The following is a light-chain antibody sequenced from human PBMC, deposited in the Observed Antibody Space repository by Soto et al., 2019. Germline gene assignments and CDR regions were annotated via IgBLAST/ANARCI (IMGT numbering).Light chain of an antibody. CDR2: GAS. CDR1: QSVSSN. CDR3: QQADSFPLT. V-gene: IGKV3-15*01. J-gene: IGKJ4*01. Sequence: EIVMMQSPATLSVSPGERATLSCRASQSVSSNLAWYQQKPGQAPRLLIYGASTRATGIPARFSGSGSGTDFTLTISSLQPEDSATYYCQQADSFPLTFGGGTKVEI.